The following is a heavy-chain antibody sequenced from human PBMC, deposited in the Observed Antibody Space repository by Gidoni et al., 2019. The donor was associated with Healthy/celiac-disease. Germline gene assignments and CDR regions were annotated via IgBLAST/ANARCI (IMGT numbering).Heavy chain of an antibody. CDR3: ARRGTYDYAIDY. D-gene: IGHD3-16*01. CDR1: GGSISSSIYY. Sequence: QLQLQESGPGLVKPSETLSLTCTVSGGSISSSIYYWGWIRQPPGKGLEWIGSIYYSGSTYYNPSLKSRVTISVDTSKNQFSLKLSSVTAADTAVYYCARRGTYDYAIDYWGQGTLVTVSS. V-gene: IGHV4-39*01. J-gene: IGHJ4*02. CDR2: IYYSGST.